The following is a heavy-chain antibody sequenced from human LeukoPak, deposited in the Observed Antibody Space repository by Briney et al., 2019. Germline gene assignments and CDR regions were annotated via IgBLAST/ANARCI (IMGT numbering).Heavy chain of an antibody. CDR2: ISAYNGNT. Sequence: ASVKVSCKASGYTFTSYGISWVRQAPGQGLEWMGWISAYNGNTNYAQKLQGRVTMTTDTSTSTAYMELRSLRSDDTAGYYCARDLCSGGSCYSGNDAFDIWGKGKMVTVSS. D-gene: IGHD2-15*01. CDR1: GYTFTSYG. J-gene: IGHJ3*02. V-gene: IGHV1-18*01. CDR3: ARDLCSGGSCYSGNDAFDI.